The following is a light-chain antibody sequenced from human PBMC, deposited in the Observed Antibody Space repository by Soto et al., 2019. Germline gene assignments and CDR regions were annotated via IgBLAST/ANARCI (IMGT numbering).Light chain of an antibody. CDR1: SSDVGGYKY. CDR2: DVS. CDR3: SSYTSRGTYNYV. V-gene: IGLV2-14*01. Sequence: QSALTQPASVSGSPGQSITISCTGTSSDVGGYKYVSWYQQHPGKAPKLMMYDVSNRPSGVSSRFSGSKSANTASLTIFGLQAEDEADYYCSSYTSRGTYNYVFGTGTKLTVL. J-gene: IGLJ1*01.